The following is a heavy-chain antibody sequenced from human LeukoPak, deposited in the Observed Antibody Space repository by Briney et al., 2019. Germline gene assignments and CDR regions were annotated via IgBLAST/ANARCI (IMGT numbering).Heavy chain of an antibody. Sequence: GASVKVSCKASGYTFTSYGISLVRQAHGQGLEWMGWISSYNGNTNYAQKLQGRVTMTTDTSTSTAYMELRSLRSDDTAVYYCARDLLSSFDYWGQGTLVTVSS. CDR1: GYTFTSYG. J-gene: IGHJ4*02. CDR2: ISSYNGNT. CDR3: ARDLLSSFDY. D-gene: IGHD3-16*02. V-gene: IGHV1-18*01.